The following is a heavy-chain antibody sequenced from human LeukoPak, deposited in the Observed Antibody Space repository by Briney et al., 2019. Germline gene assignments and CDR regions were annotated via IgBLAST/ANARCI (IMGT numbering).Heavy chain of an antibody. D-gene: IGHD3-22*01. Sequence: PSETLSLTCTASGGSISSYYWSWIRQPPGKGLEWIGYIYYSGSTDYNPSLKSRVTISVDTSKNQFSLKLSSVTAADTAVYYCARQYPYYYDSSGNHYYYYMDVWGKGTTVTVSS. CDR1: GGSISSYY. CDR2: IYYSGST. J-gene: IGHJ6*03. CDR3: ARQYPYYYDSSGNHYYYYMDV. V-gene: IGHV4-59*08.